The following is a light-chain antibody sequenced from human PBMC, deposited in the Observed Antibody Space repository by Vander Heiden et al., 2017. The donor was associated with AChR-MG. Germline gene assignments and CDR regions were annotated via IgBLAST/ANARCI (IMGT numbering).Light chain of an antibody. CDR1: QSSYSY. J-gene: IGKJ1*01. Sequence: IALTESPATLSLAPVEPATRSCRASQSSYSYLAWYRQKPGQPTRLLIYDASKTATGIPARFSGSGSRTVFTLTISNLEPEDFAVYYCQQRSYWPQTFGQGTRVEIK. CDR2: DAS. CDR3: QQRSYWPQT. V-gene: IGKV3-11*01.